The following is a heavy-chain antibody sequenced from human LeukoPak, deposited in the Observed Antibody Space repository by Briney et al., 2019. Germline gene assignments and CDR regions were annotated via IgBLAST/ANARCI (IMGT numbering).Heavy chain of an antibody. J-gene: IGHJ3*02. D-gene: IGHD3-22*01. CDR2: IYYDGGNI. CDR1: EFTFTTYG. CDR3: AKDYYYDSSGYLSAFDI. V-gene: IGHV3-30*02. Sequence: PGGSLRLSCAASEFTFTTYGMHWVRQAPGKGLEWVAFIYYDGGNIYYADYVKGRFTISRDISKNTLYLQMDSLRAEDTAIYYCAKDYYYDSSGYLSAFDIWGQGTMVTVSS.